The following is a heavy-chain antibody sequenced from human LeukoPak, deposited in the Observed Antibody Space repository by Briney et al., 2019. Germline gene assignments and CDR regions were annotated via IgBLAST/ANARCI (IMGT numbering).Heavy chain of an antibody. D-gene: IGHD2-2*01. V-gene: IGHV3-73*01. CDR1: GFTFSGST. CDR2: IRSKGHTYAT. J-gene: IGHJ6*04. Sequence: PGGSLKLSCAASGFTFSGSTMYWVRQASGKGLEWLGHIRSKGHTYATSYAASVKGRFTISRDDSESTAFLHMDNLRTEDTAVYYCSRHDPYCSSPTCPPMDVWGRGTTVTVSA. CDR3: SRHDPYCSSPTCPPMDV.